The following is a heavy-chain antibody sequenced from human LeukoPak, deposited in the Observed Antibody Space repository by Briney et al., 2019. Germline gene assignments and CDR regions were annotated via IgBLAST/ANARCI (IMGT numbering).Heavy chain of an antibody. Sequence: GSLRLSCAASGFTFSSYAMSWVRQAPGKGLEWVSSISGSGGSTYYADSVKGRFTISRDNSKNTLFLQMNSLRAEDTAVYYCARPRFLEWSNDYWGQGTLVTVSS. CDR1: GFTFSSYA. CDR3: ARPRFLEWSNDY. V-gene: IGHV3-23*01. CDR2: ISGSGGST. J-gene: IGHJ4*02. D-gene: IGHD3-3*01.